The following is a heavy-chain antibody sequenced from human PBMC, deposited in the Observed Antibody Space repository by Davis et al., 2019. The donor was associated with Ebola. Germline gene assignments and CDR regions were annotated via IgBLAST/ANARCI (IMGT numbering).Heavy chain of an antibody. CDR1: GYSFTSYW. J-gene: IGHJ5*02. D-gene: IGHD5-18*01. CDR2: IDPSDSYT. Sequence: PGGSLRLSCKGSGYSFTSYWISWVRQMPGKGLEWMGRIDPSDSYTNYSPSFQAHVTISADKSISTAYLQWSSLKASDTAMYYCARLRGYSYGYDNWFDPWGQGTLVTVSS. CDR3: ARLRGYSYGYDNWFDP. V-gene: IGHV5-10-1*01.